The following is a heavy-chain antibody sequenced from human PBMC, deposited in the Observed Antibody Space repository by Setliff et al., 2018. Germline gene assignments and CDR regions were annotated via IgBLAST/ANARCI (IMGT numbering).Heavy chain of an antibody. J-gene: IGHJ4*02. V-gene: IGHV1-8*01. CDR3: ARGPHLRQIDY. Sequence: GASVKVSCKASGYTFTSYGFSWVRQAPGQGLEWMGWMNPNSGNTGYAQKFQGRVTMTRNTSISTAYMELSSLRSEDTAVYYCARGPHLRQIDYWGQGTLVTVSS. CDR1: GYTFTSYG. CDR2: MNPNSGNT. D-gene: IGHD3-3*02.